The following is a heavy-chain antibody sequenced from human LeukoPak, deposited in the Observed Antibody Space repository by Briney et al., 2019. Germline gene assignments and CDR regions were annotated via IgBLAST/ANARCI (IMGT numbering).Heavy chain of an antibody. Sequence: SETLSLTCTVSGGSISSSSYYWGWIRQPPGKGLEWIGSIYYSGSTYYNPSLKSRVTISVDTSKNQFSLKLSSVTAADTAVYYCARVRWYCSGGSCYKPSGYYFDYWGQGTLVTVSS. CDR2: IYYSGST. J-gene: IGHJ4*02. CDR1: GGSISSSSYY. D-gene: IGHD2-15*01. CDR3: ARVRWYCSGGSCYKPSGYYFDY. V-gene: IGHV4-39*01.